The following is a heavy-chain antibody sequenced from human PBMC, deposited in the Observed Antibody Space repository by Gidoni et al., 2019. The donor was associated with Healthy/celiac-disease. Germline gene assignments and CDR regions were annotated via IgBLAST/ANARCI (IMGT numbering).Heavy chain of an antibody. V-gene: IGHV1-46*03. Sequence: QVQLVQSGAEVKKPGASVKVSCKASGYTFTSYYMHWVRQAPGQGLEWMGIINPSCGSTSYAQKFQGRVTMTRDTSTSTVYMELSSLRSEDTAVYYCARDHCSSTSCYVYAFDIWGQGTMVTVSS. CDR1: GYTFTSYY. D-gene: IGHD2-2*01. CDR3: ARDHCSSTSCYVYAFDI. CDR2: INPSCGST. J-gene: IGHJ3*02.